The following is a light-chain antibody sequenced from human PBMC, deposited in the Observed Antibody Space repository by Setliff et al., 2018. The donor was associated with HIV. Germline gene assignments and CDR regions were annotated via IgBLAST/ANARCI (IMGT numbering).Light chain of an antibody. CDR2: DVS. Sequence: QSALAQPASVSGSPGQSITISCTGTSSDVGGYNYVSWYQQHPGKAPKLMIYDVSNRPSGVSNRFSGSKSGNTASLTISGLQADDEADYYCCSYGSSDTFVFGTGTKVTVL. V-gene: IGLV2-14*03. J-gene: IGLJ1*01. CDR1: SSDVGGYNY. CDR3: CSYGSSDTFV.